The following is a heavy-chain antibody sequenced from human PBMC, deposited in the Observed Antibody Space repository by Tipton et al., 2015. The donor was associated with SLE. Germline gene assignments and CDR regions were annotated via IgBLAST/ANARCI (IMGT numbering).Heavy chain of an antibody. CDR1: GFTFSDYY. D-gene: IGHD2-15*01. V-gene: IGHV3-11*06. J-gene: IGHJ6*02. Sequence: SLRLSCAASGFTFSDYYMSWIRQAPGKGLEWVSYISSSSSYTNYADSVKGRFTISRDNAKNSLYLQMNSLRAEDTAVYYCARSYIVPAGMDVWGQGTTVTVSS. CDR3: ARSYIVPAGMDV. CDR2: ISSSSSYT.